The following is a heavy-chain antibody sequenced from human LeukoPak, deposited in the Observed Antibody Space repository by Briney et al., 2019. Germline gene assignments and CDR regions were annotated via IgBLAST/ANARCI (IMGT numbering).Heavy chain of an antibody. CDR3: ARSNSSGWKIDY. J-gene: IGHJ4*02. CDR2: IYSGGTT. D-gene: IGHD6-19*01. V-gene: IGHV4-4*09. Sequence: SETLSLTCTVSGGSINNNYWSWIRQPPGKGLEWLGYIYSGGTTSYNPSLESRVTISVDTSKNQFSLKLSSVTAADTAVYYCARSNSSGWKIDYWGQGTLVTVSS. CDR1: GGSINNNY.